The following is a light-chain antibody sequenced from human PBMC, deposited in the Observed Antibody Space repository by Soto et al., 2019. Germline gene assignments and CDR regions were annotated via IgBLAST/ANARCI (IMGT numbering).Light chain of an antibody. V-gene: IGKV3-15*01. J-gene: IGKJ5*01. CDR1: HSVNSH. CDR2: GAS. CDR3: QQYKNWPL. Sequence: MMMTQSPATLSVSPGEGVTIACRTSHSVNSHVAWYQQKPGQAPRLLLYGASTRATGIPVRFSGSGFGTEFTLTISSLQSEDFAVYYCQQYKNWPLFGQGTRLEIK.